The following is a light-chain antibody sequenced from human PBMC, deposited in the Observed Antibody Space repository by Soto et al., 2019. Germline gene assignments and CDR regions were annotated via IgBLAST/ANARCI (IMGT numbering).Light chain of an antibody. CDR3: QQYSNWPRT. J-gene: IGKJ1*01. CDR1: EGVTSN. V-gene: IGKV3-15*01. Sequence: EIVMTQSPATLSVSPGETATLSCRASEGVTSNLAWYHQKPGQAPRLFIYGASTRATGVPARFSGSGSGTEFTLTINSLQSEDFAVYYCQQYSNWPRTFGQGTKVEIK. CDR2: GAS.